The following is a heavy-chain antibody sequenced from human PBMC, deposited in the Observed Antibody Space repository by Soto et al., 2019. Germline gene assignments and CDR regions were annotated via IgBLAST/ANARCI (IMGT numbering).Heavy chain of an antibody. CDR1: GGSFTGYY. CDR3: ARHTPAISISDH. Sequence: TSETLSLTCAVYGGSFTGYYWSLIRQPPGKGLEWIGEINHSGSTYYNPSLKSRVTISVDTSKNQFSLKLSSVTAADTAVYYCARHTPAISISDHWGQGTLVTVSS. V-gene: IGHV4-34*01. CDR2: INHSGST. J-gene: IGHJ4*02. D-gene: IGHD2-15*01.